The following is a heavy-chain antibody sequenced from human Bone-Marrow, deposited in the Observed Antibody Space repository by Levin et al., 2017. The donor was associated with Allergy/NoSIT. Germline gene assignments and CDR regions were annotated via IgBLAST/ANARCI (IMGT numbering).Heavy chain of an antibody. CDR3: ARDRPRIAVAPRRWYFDL. V-gene: IGHV1-18*01. D-gene: IGHD6-19*01. Sequence: ASVKVSCKASGYTFTSYGISWVRQAPGQGLEWMGWISAYNGNTNYAQKLQGRVTMTTDTSTSTAYMELRSLRSDDTAVYYCARDRPRIAVAPRRWYFDLWGRGTLVTVSS. CDR2: ISAYNGNT. CDR1: GYTFTSYG. J-gene: IGHJ2*01.